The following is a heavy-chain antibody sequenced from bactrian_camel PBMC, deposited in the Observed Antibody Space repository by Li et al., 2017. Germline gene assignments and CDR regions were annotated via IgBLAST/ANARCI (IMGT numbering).Heavy chain of an antibody. CDR1: GATRC. D-gene: IGHD1*01. V-gene: IGHV3S53*01. CDR2: VYFHRA. CDR3: ATTYWLRPTS. Sequence: HVQLVESGGGLVQPGGSLRLSCTASGATRCLGWFRQTPGKKREIVATVYFHRAHYGDFVEGRFTISRDNARIMVYLQMNSLITEDAGVYYCATTYWLRPTSCGQGTQVTVS. J-gene: IGHJ4*01.